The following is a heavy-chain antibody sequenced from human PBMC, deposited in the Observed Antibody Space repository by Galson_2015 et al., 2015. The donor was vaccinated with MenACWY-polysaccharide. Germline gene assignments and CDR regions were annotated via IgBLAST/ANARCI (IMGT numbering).Heavy chain of an antibody. V-gene: IGHV3-11*01. CDR2: ISSSGSTV. CDR1: GFTFSDYY. J-gene: IGHJ3*02. CDR3: ARDGGGGGYCSSTSCRGAFDI. Sequence: SLRLSCAASGFTFSDYYMTWIRQAPGKGLDWVSYISSSGSTVDYADSVKGRFTISRDNAKNSLYLQMSSLRAEDTAVYYRARDGGGGGYCSSTSCRGAFDIWGQGTVVTVSS. D-gene: IGHD2-2*01.